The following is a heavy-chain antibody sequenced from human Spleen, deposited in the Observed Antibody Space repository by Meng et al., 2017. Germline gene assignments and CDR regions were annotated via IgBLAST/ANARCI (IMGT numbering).Heavy chain of an antibody. CDR2: INHSGST. V-gene: IGHV4-34*01. CDR3: ARGYSYGYSWWNYPYY. Sequence: GSLRLSCAVYGGSFSGYYWSWIRQPPGKGLEWIGEINHSGSTNYNPSLKSRVTISVDTSKNQFSLKLSSVTAADTAVYYCARGYSYGYSWWNYPYYWGQGTPVTVSS. D-gene: IGHD5-18*01. CDR1: GGSFSGYY. J-gene: IGHJ4*01.